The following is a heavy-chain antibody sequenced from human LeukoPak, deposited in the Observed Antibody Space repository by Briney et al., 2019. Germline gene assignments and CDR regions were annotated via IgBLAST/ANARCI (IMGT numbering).Heavy chain of an antibody. Sequence: ASVKVSCKASGYTFTSYDINWVRQATGQGLEWMGWMNPNSGNTGYAQKLQGRVTMTTDTSTSTAYMELRSLRSDDTAVYYCARDDTTGTTGTFDYWGQGTLVTVSS. V-gene: IGHV1-8*01. D-gene: IGHD1-1*01. CDR1: GYTFTSYD. J-gene: IGHJ4*02. CDR2: MNPNSGNT. CDR3: ARDDTTGTTGTFDY.